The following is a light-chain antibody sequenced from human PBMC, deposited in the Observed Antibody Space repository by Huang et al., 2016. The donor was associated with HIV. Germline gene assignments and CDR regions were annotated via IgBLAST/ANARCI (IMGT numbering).Light chain of an antibody. J-gene: IGKJ1*01. CDR1: QSFSNN. CDR2: GAS. CDR3: QQYNNRPGT. Sequence: EIVMTQSPATLSVSPGERATLSCWASQSFSNNLAWYQQKPGQAPRLLIYGASTRATGIPARCSGSGSGTEFTLTISSLQSEDFAVYYCQQYNNRPGTFGQGTKVEIK. V-gene: IGKV3-15*01.